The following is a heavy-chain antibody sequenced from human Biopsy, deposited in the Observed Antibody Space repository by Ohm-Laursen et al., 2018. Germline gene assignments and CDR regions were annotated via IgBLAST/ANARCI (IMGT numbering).Heavy chain of an antibody. CDR1: GFTVYNNY. CDR3: ARDPGQDGAIDF. J-gene: IGHJ4*02. CDR2: IWHDGRNK. Sequence: SLRLSCTAPGFTVYNNYMTWVRQAPGKGLEWVAVIWHDGRNKQYADSVKGRVTISRDNSKSTLFLQMDSLRVDDTAVYHCARDPGQDGAIDFWGQGTLVTVSS. V-gene: IGHV3-33*01. D-gene: IGHD4/OR15-4a*01.